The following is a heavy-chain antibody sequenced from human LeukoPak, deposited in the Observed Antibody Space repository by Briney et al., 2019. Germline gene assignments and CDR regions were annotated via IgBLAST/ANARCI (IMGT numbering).Heavy chain of an antibody. CDR2: ISSSGSTI. D-gene: IGHD6-13*01. V-gene: IGHV3-48*03. CDR3: ARPSRPYRSSEYFQH. Sequence: PGGSLRLSCAASRFTFSSYEMNWVRQVPGKGLEWISYISSSGSTIYFADSGKGRFTISRDNAKNSLYLQMNSLRAEDTAVYYCARPSRPYRSSEYFQHWGQGTLVIVSS. CDR1: RFTFSSYE. J-gene: IGHJ1*01.